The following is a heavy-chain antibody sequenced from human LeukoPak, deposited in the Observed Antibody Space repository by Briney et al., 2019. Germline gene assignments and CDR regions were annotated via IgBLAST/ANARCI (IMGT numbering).Heavy chain of an antibody. CDR3: ARDRVVVTATWFDP. J-gene: IGHJ5*02. CDR2: IIPILGIA. D-gene: IGHD2-21*02. V-gene: IGHV1-69*04. CDR1: GGTFSSYA. Sequence: SVKVSCKASGGTFSSYAISWVRQAPGQGLEWMGRIIPILGIANYAQKFQGRVTITADKSTSTAYMELSSLRSEDTAVYHCARDRVVVTATWFDPWGQGTLVTVSS.